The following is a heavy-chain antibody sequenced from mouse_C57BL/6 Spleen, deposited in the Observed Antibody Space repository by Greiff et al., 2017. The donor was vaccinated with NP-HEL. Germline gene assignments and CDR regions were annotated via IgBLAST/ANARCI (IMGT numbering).Heavy chain of an antibody. Sequence: VQLQQSGAELVRPGTSVKLSCKASGYTFTSYWMHWVKQRPGQGLEWIGVIDPSDSYTNYNQKFKGKATLTVDTSSSTAYMQLSSLTSEDSAVYYCARSPAQRGLDAMDYWGQGTSVTVSS. D-gene: IGHD3-1*01. CDR3: ARSPAQRGLDAMDY. V-gene: IGHV1-59*01. CDR1: GYTFTSYW. J-gene: IGHJ4*01. CDR2: IDPSDSYT.